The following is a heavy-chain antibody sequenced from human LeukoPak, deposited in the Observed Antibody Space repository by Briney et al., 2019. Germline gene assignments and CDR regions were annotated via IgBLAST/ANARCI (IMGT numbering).Heavy chain of an antibody. Sequence: SETLSLTCTVSGGPISSSSYYWSWIRQPAGKGLEWIGRLYTSGSTSYNPSLKSRVTISVDTSKDQVSLKLSSVTAADTAVYYCARGVAAAGHFDYWGQGTLVTVSS. CDR2: LYTSGST. CDR1: GGPISSSSYY. V-gene: IGHV4-61*02. CDR3: ARGVAAAGHFDY. J-gene: IGHJ4*02. D-gene: IGHD6-13*01.